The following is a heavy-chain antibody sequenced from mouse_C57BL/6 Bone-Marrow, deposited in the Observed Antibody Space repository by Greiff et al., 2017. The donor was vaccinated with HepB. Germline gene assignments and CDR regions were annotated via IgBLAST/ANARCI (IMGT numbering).Heavy chain of an antibody. V-gene: IGHV1-5*01. Sequence: EVQLQQSGTVLARPGASVKMSCKTSGYTFTSYWMHWVKQRPGQGLEWIGAIYPGNSDTSYNQKFKGKAKLTAVTSASTAHMELSSLTNEDSAVYYCTRPPFYYGSSLYYAMDYWGQGTSVTVSS. CDR3: TRPPFYYGSSLYYAMDY. CDR2: IYPGNSDT. D-gene: IGHD1-1*01. CDR1: GYTFTSYW. J-gene: IGHJ4*01.